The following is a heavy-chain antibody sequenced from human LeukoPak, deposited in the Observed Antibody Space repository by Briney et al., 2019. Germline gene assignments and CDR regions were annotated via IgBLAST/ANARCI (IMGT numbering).Heavy chain of an antibody. J-gene: IGHJ4*02. D-gene: IGHD1-26*01. CDR2: INPNSGGT. V-gene: IGHV1-2*02. CDR1: GYTFTGYY. CDR3: ARELRGSYRGGFDY. Sequence: ASVKVSCKASGYTFTGYYMHWVRQAPGQGLEWMGWINPNSGGTNYAQKFQGRVTMTRDTSISTAYMELSRLRSDDTAVYYCARELRGSYRGGFDYWGQGTLVTVSS.